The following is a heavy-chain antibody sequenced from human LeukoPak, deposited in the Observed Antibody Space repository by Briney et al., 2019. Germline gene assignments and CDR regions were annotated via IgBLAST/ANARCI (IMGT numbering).Heavy chain of an antibody. Sequence: GGSLRLSCAVSGFAFGSEAMSWVRQSPARGLEWVASISPGGGTTYYADSVKGRFTISRDNAKNSLYLQMNSLRAEDTAVYYCAKRGIAAAASSDYWGQGTLVTVSS. CDR2: ISPGGGTT. V-gene: IGHV3-23*01. D-gene: IGHD6-13*01. J-gene: IGHJ4*02. CDR3: AKRGIAAAASSDY. CDR1: GFAFGSEA.